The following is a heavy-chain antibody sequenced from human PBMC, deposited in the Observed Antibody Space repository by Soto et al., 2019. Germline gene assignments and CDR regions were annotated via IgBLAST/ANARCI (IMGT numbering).Heavy chain of an antibody. D-gene: IGHD2-21*02. CDR2: IYYSGST. CDR1: GGSICSSSYF. J-gene: IGHJ5*02. V-gene: IGHV4-39*01. Sequence: PSETLSLTCTVSGGSICSSSYFWCWIRQPPGKGLEWIGSIYYSGSTYYNPSLKSRVTVSVDTSKNQFSLKLSSVTAADTAVYYCARHPSDFWFDPWGQGTLVTVS. CDR3: ARHPSDFWFDP.